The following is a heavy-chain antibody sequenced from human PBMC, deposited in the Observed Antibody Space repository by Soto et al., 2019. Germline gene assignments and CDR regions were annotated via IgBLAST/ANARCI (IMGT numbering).Heavy chain of an antibody. J-gene: IGHJ4*02. CDR3: AYCGYYSSSWFPDY. D-gene: IGHD6-13*01. CDR2: IYWDDDK. Sequence: QITLKESGPSLVKPTQTLTLTCTFSGFSLTTNGVGVGWIRQSPGEALEWLALIYWDDDKRYSPSLKSRLTILKDTSKNQAVLTMTNRDSVYTATYYCAYCGYYSSSWFPDYWGQGTLVTVSS. V-gene: IGHV2-5*02. CDR1: GFSLTTNGVG.